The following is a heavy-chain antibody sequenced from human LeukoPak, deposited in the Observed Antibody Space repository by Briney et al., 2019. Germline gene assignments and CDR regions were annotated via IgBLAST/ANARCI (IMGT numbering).Heavy chain of an antibody. D-gene: IGHD3-16*02. Sequence: ASVKVSCKASGYTFTGYYMHWVRQAPGQGLEWMGWINPNSGGTNYAQKFQGRVTMTRDTSISTAYMELSRLRSDDTAVYYCARDLRRIRPSFTSAQSDYYDYVWGSYPKSVGVDYYYYYMDVWGKGTTV. V-gene: IGHV1-2*02. CDR3: ARDLRRIRPSFTSAQSDYYDYVWGSYPKSVGVDYYYYYMDV. CDR1: GYTFTGYY. CDR2: INPNSGGT. J-gene: IGHJ6*03.